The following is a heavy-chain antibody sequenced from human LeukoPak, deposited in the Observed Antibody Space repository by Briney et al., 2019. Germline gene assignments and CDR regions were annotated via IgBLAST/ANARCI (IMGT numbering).Heavy chain of an antibody. J-gene: IGHJ4*02. Sequence: PGGSLRLSCAASGFPFTSYSMNWVRQAPGKGLEWVSYIISSSSTIYYADSVKGRFTISRDNAKNSLYLQMNSLRAEDTAVYYCARADDYVWGSYRYGPFDYWGQGTLVTVSS. CDR3: ARADDYVWGSYRYGPFDY. D-gene: IGHD3-16*02. CDR2: IISSSSTI. CDR1: GFPFTSYS. V-gene: IGHV3-48*04.